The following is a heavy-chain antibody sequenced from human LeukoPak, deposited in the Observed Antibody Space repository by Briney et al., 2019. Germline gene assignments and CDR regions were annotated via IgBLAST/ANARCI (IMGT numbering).Heavy chain of an antibody. CDR3: ASGPAAMRYYYYYYYRDV. CDR1: GYTFTGYY. CDR2: IIPIFGTA. Sequence: SVKVSCKASGYTFTGYYMHWVRQAPGQGLEWMGGIIPIFGTANYAQKFQGRVTITTDESTSTAYMELSRLRSEDTAVHYCASGPAAMRYYYYYYYRDVWGKATTATDSS. V-gene: IGHV1-69*05. J-gene: IGHJ6*03. D-gene: IGHD2-2*01.